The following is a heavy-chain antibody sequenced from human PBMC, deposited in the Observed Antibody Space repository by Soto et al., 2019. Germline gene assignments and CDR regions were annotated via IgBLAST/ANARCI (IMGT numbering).Heavy chain of an antibody. J-gene: IGHJ5*02. CDR1: GFTFSSYA. V-gene: IGHV3-30-3*01. CDR3: ARDLDSGYDT. CDR2: ISYDGSNK. Sequence: GSLRLSCAASGFTFSSYAMHWVRQAPGKGLEWVAVISYDGSNKYYADSVKGRFTISRDNSKNTLYLQMNSLRAEDTAVYYCARDLDSGYDTWGQGTLVTVSS. D-gene: IGHD5-12*01.